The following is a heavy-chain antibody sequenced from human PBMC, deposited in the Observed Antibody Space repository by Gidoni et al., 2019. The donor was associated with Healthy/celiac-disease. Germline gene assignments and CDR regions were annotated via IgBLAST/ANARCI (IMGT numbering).Heavy chain of an antibody. D-gene: IGHD3-3*01. J-gene: IGHJ5*02. CDR3: ANGQNYDFWSGYPYNWFDP. V-gene: IGHV3-23*01. Sequence: EVQLLESGGGLVQPGGSLRLSCAASGFTFSSYAMSWVRQAPGKGLEWVSAISGSGGSTYYADSVKGRFTISRDNSKNTLYLQMNSLRAEDTAVYYCANGQNYDFWSGYPYNWFDPWGQGTLVTVSS. CDR2: ISGSGGST. CDR1: GFTFSSYA.